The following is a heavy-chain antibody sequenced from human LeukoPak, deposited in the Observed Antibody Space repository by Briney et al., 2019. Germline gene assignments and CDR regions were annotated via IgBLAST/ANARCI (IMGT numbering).Heavy chain of an antibody. D-gene: IGHD4-17*01. V-gene: IGHV3-30*01. Sequence: GGSLRLFCAASGFTFSSYGMHWVRQAPGKGLEWVAVISYDGSNKYYADSVKGRFTISRDNSKNTLYLQMNSLRAVDTAVYYCARVERYGDYVGAIDYWGEGTLVTVSS. CDR2: ISYDGSNK. CDR3: ARVERYGDYVGAIDY. J-gene: IGHJ4*02. CDR1: GFTFSSYG.